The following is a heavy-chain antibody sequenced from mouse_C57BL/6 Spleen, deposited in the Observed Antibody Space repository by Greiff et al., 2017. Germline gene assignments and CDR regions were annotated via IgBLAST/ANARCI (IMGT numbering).Heavy chain of an antibody. CDR3: ARRTTTVVAPLDY. V-gene: IGHV1-82*01. Sequence: QVQLQQSGPELVKPGASVKISCKASGYAFSSSWMNWVKQRPGKGLEWIGRIYPGDGDTNYNGKFKGKATLTADKSSSTADMQLSSLTSEDSAVYFCARRTTTVVAPLDYWGQGTTLTVSS. D-gene: IGHD1-1*01. CDR1: GYAFSSSW. J-gene: IGHJ2*01. CDR2: IYPGDGDT.